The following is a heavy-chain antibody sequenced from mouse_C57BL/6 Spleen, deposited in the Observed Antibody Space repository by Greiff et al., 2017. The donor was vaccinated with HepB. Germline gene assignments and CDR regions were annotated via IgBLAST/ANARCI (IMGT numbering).Heavy chain of an antibody. CDR2: ISDGGSYT. J-gene: IGHJ4*01. V-gene: IGHV5-4*03. Sequence: VESGGGLVKPGGSLKLSCAASGFTFSSYAMSWVRQTPEKRLEWVATISDGGSYTYYPDNVKGRFTISRDNAKNNLYLQMSHLKSEDTAMYYCARGTVYYAMDYWGQGTSVTVSS. CDR1: GFTFSSYA. CDR3: ARGTVYYAMDY.